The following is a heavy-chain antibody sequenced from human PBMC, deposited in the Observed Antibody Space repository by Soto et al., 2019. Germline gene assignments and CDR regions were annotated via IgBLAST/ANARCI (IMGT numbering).Heavy chain of an antibody. Sequence: TSETLSLTCTVSGGSISSSSYYWGWIRQPPGKGLEWIGSIYYSGSTYYNPSLKSRVTISVDTSRNQFSLKLSSVTAADTAVYYCARQKASIWGSYRPPNYLDYSGQGTLVTVSS. CDR1: GGSISSSSYY. CDR3: ARQKASIWGSYRPPNYLDY. J-gene: IGHJ4*02. V-gene: IGHV4-39*01. D-gene: IGHD3-16*02. CDR2: IYYSGST.